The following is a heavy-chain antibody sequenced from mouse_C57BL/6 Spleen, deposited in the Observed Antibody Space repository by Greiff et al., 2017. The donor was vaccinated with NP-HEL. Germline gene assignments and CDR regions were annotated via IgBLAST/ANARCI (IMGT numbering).Heavy chain of an antibody. J-gene: IGHJ4*01. CDR2: IRNKANGYTT. D-gene: IGHD2-3*01. Sequence: EVQLVESGGGLVQPGGSLSLSCAASGFTFTDYYMSWVRQPPGKALEWLGFIRNKANGYTTEYSASVKGRFTISRDNSQSILYLQMNALRAEDSATYYCARYGYDGYLYYAMDYWGQGTSVTVSS. V-gene: IGHV7-3*01. CDR3: ARYGYDGYLYYAMDY. CDR1: GFTFTDYY.